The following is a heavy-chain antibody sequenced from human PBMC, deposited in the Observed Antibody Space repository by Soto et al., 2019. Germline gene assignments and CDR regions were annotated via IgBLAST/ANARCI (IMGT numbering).Heavy chain of an antibody. V-gene: IGHV5-51*01. Sequence: GESLKISCKGSGYSFTSYWIGWVRQMPGKGLEWMGIIYPGDSDTRYSPSFQGQVTISADKSISTAYLQWSSLKASDTAMYYCARLGNGIAVVIDWFDPWGQGTLVTVSS. CDR2: IYPGDSDT. CDR1: GYSFTSYW. D-gene: IGHD6-19*01. J-gene: IGHJ5*02. CDR3: ARLGNGIAVVIDWFDP.